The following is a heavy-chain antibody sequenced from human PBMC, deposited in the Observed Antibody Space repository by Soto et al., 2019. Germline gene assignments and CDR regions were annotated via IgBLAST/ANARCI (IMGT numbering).Heavy chain of an antibody. J-gene: IGHJ4*02. CDR3: AHRVLRTVFGLVTTTAIYFDF. Sequence: QITLNESGPTQVKPRQTLTLTCTFSGFSLTTSGVGVGWIRQSPGKAPEWLALIYWDDDKRYSPSLKSRLTTTKDTTKKQVVLKMADLDPADTSTYYCAHRVLRTVFGLVTTTAIYFDFWGQGTPVAVSS. CDR1: GFSLTTSGVG. D-gene: IGHD3-3*01. CDR2: IYWDDDK. V-gene: IGHV2-5*02.